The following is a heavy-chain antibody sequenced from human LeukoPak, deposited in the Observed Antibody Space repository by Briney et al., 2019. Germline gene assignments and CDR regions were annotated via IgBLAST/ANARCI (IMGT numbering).Heavy chain of an antibody. D-gene: IGHD2-21*01. CDR2: ISYDGSNK. CDR3: ARDVWPYCGGDCYYDY. J-gene: IGHJ4*02. Sequence: GGSLRLSCAASGFTFSSYAMHWVRQAPGKGLEWVAVISYDGSNKYYADSVKGRFTISRDNSKNTLYLQMNSLRAEDTAVYYCARDVWPYCGGDCYYDYWGQGTLVTVSS. CDR1: GFTFSSYA. V-gene: IGHV3-30-3*01.